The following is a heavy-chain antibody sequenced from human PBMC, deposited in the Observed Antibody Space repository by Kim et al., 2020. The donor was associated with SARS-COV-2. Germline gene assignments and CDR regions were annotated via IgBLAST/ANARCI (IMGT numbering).Heavy chain of an antibody. D-gene: IGHD4-17*01. V-gene: IGHV3-30*04. CDR1: GFTFSSYA. J-gene: IGHJ4*02. CDR2: ISYDGSNK. CDR3: AREPPDYGDYGDYFDY. Sequence: GGSLRLSCAASGFTFSSYAMHWVRQAPGKGLEWVAVISYDGSNKYYADSVKGRFTISRDNSKNTLYLQMNSLRAEDTAVYYCAREPPDYGDYGDYFDYWGQGTLVTVSS.